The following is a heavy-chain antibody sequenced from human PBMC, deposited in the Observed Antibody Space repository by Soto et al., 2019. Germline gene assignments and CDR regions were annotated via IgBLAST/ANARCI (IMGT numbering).Heavy chain of an antibody. CDR3: ARAVNADAFDI. CDR1: GYAFTRYD. CDR2: MNPNSGNT. J-gene: IGHJ3*02. V-gene: IGHV1-8*01. Sequence: QVQLVQSGAEVKKPGASVKVSCKASGYAFTRYDINWVRQATGQGLEWMGWMNPNSGNTGYAQKCQGRVTMTRDSSISTAYMEVSSLRFEDTAVYYCARAVNADAFDIWGQGTMVTVSS. D-gene: IGHD3-10*01.